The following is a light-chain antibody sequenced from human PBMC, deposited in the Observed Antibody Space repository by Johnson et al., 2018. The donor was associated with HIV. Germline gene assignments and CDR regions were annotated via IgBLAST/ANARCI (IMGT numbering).Light chain of an antibody. V-gene: IGLV1-51*01. CDR3: GTWDSSLSAAV. Sequence: QSVLTQPPSVSAAPGQKVTISCSGSSSNIGNNYVSWYQQLPGTAPKLLIYDNNKRPSGIPDLFSCSKSGTSATLGITGLQTGDEADYYCGTWDSSLSAAVFGTGTKVTVL. J-gene: IGLJ1*01. CDR2: DNN. CDR1: SSNIGNNY.